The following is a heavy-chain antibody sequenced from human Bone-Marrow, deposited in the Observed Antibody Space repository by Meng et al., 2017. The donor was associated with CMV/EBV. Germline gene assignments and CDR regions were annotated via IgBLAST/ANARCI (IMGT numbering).Heavy chain of an antibody. CDR2: IYYSGST. CDR3: ARVPSQTGYSSSWYLLTYYYYYGMDV. V-gene: IGHV4-39*01. D-gene: IGHD6-13*01. Sequence: SETLSLTCTVSGGSISSSSYYWGWIRQPPGKELEWSGSIYYSGSTYYNPSLQSRVTISVDTSKNQFSLKLSSVTAADTAVYYCARVPSQTGYSSSWYLLTYYYYYGMDVWGPGTTVTGYS. J-gene: IGHJ6*01. CDR1: GGSISSSSYY.